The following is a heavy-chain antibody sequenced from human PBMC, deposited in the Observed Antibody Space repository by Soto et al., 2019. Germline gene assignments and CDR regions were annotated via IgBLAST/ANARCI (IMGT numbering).Heavy chain of an antibody. CDR1: GFTFSSYA. CDR3: ANGPESAVYFDY. CDR2: ISGSGGST. V-gene: IGHV3-23*01. Sequence: EVQLLESGGGLVQPGGSLRLSCAASGFTFSSYAMSWVRQAPGKGLEWVSAISGSGGSTYYADSVKGRFTISRDNSKNALYLQMNSLRAEDPAVYYCANGPESAVYFDYWGQGTLVTVSS. J-gene: IGHJ4*02.